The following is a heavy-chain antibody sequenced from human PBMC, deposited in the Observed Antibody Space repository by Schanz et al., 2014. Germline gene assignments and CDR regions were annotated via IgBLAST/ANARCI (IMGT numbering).Heavy chain of an antibody. D-gene: IGHD5-12*01. J-gene: IGHJ4*02. CDR2: ISGSGNTI. CDR3: ARDPNSVNEIDY. CDR1: GFSFSDYY. Sequence: QVQLVESGGGVVQPGGSLRLSCAASGFSFSDYYITWIRQAPGKGLEWVSYISGSGNTIYYADSVKGRFTISRDNAKNSLYLQMNSLRAEDTAVYYCARDPNSVNEIDYWGQGTLVTVSS. V-gene: IGHV3-11*01.